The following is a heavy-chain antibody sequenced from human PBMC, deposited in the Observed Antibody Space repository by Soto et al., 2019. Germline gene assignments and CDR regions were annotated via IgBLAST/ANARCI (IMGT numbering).Heavy chain of an antibody. CDR3: AREERSSGWRHFDY. CDR1: GFTFSSYS. D-gene: IGHD6-19*01. J-gene: IGHJ4*02. CDR2: ISSSSSYI. Sequence: EVQLVESGGGLVKPGGSLRLSCAASGFTFSSYSMNWVRQDPGKGLEWVSSISSSSSYIYYADSVKGRFTISRDNAKNSLYLQMNSLRAEDTAVYYCAREERSSGWRHFDYWGQGTLVTVSS. V-gene: IGHV3-21*01.